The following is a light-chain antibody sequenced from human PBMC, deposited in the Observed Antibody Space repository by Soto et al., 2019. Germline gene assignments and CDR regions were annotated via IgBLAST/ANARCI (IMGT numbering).Light chain of an antibody. CDR1: QSVSSN. V-gene: IGKV3-15*01. CDR3: QQYNNWS. J-gene: IGKJ5*01. Sequence: EIVMTQSPATLSVSPWERATLSCRASQSVSSNLAWYQQKPGQAPRLLIYGASTRATGIPARFSGSGSGTEFTLTISSLQSEDFAVYYCQQYNNWSFGQGTRLEIK. CDR2: GAS.